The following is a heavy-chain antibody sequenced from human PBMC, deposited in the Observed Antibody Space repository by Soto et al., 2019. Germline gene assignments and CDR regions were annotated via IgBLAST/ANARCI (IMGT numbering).Heavy chain of an antibody. Sequence: QVQLQESGPGLVKPSQTLSLTCTVSGGSISSGDYYWSWIRQPPGNGLEWIGYIYYSGSTYYNPSLKSRVTISVDTSKNQFSLKLSSVTAADTAVYYCARVGIAVAGTLDPWGQGTLVTVSS. CDR2: IYYSGST. J-gene: IGHJ5*02. V-gene: IGHV4-30-4*01. CDR3: ARVGIAVAGTLDP. D-gene: IGHD6-19*01. CDR1: GGSISSGDYY.